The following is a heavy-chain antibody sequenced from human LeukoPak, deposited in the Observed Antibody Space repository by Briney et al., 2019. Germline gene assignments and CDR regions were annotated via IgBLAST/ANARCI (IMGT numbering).Heavy chain of an antibody. CDR2: IYYSGST. CDR3: AILEGDYYDSSGSGGLDY. J-gene: IGHJ4*02. Sequence: SETLSLTCTVSGGSISGYYWRWIRQPAGKGLEWIGYIYYSGSTNYNPSLKSRVTISVDTSKNQFSLKLSSVTAADTAVYYCAILEGDYYDSSGSGGLDYWGQGTLVTVSS. D-gene: IGHD3-22*01. CDR1: GGSISGYY. V-gene: IGHV4-59*01.